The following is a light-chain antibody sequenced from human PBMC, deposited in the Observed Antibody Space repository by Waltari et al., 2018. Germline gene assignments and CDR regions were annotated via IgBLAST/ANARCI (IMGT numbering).Light chain of an antibody. Sequence: QSVLTQPPSVSGAPGQRVTISCTGSWSNIGAGYDVHWSQQLPGKAPTLLVYGVNSRPPGVPDRVCGSKSGTSASLAIPGLQPEDEADYYCQSYDTSLGVVFGGGTKLTVL. CDR2: GVN. V-gene: IGLV1-40*01. CDR3: QSYDTSLGVV. CDR1: WSNIGAGYD. J-gene: IGLJ2*01.